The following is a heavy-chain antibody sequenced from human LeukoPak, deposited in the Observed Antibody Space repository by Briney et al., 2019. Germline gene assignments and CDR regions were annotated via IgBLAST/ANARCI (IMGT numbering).Heavy chain of an antibody. Sequence: PSETLSLTCAVYGGSFSGYYWNWIRQPPGEGLEWIGEINHSGSTNYNPSLKSRVTILVDTSKNQSSLKLSFISAADTAVYYCAVAGYGRRFDYWGQGTLVTVSS. D-gene: IGHD5-18*01. J-gene: IGHJ4*02. CDR3: AVAGYGRRFDY. V-gene: IGHV4-34*01. CDR1: GGSFSGYY. CDR2: INHSGST.